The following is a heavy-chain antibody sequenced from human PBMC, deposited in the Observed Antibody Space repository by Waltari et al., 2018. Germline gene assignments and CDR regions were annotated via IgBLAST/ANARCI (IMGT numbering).Heavy chain of an antibody. V-gene: IGHV3-74*03. Sequence: EVQVVESGGGVVQPGGSLRLSCAASGFSFNTFWMHWVRQAPGKGLVWVSRINSAGTGTKYADFVQGRFTISRDNGKNTLFLQMNSLKVDDTAVYYCVAEGSNSVHHWGHGTLVTVSS. CDR3: VAEGSNSVHH. CDR2: INSAGTGT. J-gene: IGHJ5*02. CDR1: GFSFNTFW. D-gene: IGHD1-26*01.